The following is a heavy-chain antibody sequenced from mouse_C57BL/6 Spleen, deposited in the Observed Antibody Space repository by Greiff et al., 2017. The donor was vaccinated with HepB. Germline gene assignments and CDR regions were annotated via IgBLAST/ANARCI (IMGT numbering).Heavy chain of an antibody. V-gene: IGHV5-4*03. Sequence: EVMLVESGGGLVKPGGSLKLSCAASGFTFSSYAMSWVRQTPEKRLEWVATISDGGSYTYYPDNVKGRFTISRDNAKNNLYLQMSHLKSEDTAMYYCARGTRYVSSYWYFDVWGTGTTVTVSS. D-gene: IGHD1-1*01. CDR1: GFTFSSYA. J-gene: IGHJ1*03. CDR3: ARGTRYVSSYWYFDV. CDR2: ISDGGSYT.